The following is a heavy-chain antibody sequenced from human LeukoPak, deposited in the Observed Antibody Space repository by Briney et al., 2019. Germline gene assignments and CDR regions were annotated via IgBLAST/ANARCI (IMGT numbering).Heavy chain of an antibody. Sequence: GGSLRLSCAASGFTFSSYAMHWVRQAPGKGLEWLAVISYDGSNKYYAASVKGRFTISRDNSKNTLYLQMNSLSTEDTAVYYCARESYGDYFFDYWGQGTLVTVSS. CDR3: ARESYGDYFFDY. V-gene: IGHV3-30-3*01. D-gene: IGHD4-17*01. CDR1: GFTFSSYA. CDR2: ISYDGSNK. J-gene: IGHJ4*02.